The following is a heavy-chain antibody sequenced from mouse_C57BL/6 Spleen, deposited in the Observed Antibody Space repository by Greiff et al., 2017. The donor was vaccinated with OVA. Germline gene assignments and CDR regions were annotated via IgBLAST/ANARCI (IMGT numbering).Heavy chain of an antibody. CDR1: GYTFTSYW. Sequence: QVQLQQPGTELVKPGASVKLSCKASGYTFTSYWMHWVKQRPGQGLEWIGNINPSNGGTNYNEKFKSKATLTVDKSSSTAYMQLSSLTSEDSAVYYCARDLLWLRSDLHYYAMDYWGQGTSVTVSS. CDR2: INPSNGGT. V-gene: IGHV1-53*01. D-gene: IGHD2-2*01. J-gene: IGHJ4*01. CDR3: ARDLLWLRSDLHYYAMDY.